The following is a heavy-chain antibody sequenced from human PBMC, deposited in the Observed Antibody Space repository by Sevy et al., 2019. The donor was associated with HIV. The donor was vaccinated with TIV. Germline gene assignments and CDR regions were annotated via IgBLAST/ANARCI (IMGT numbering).Heavy chain of an antibody. D-gene: IGHD3-9*01. CDR1: GFTFSGFW. J-gene: IGHJ4*02. V-gene: IGHV3-74*01. CDR2: ITNDGSTT. CDR3: AREPVGQEDWDY. Sequence: GGSLRLSCAASGFTFSGFWMHWVRQAPGKGLVWVSRITNDGSTTDYADSVKGRFTISRDNAKNTLYLQMNSLRAEDTAVYYCAREPVGQEDWDYWGQGTLVTVSS.